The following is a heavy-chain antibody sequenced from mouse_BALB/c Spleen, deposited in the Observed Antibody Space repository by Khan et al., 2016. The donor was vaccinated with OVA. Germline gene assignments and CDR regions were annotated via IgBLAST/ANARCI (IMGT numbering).Heavy chain of an antibody. Sequence: VQLKQSGAELARPGASLKMSCKASGYTFTSYTIHWIKLRPGQGLEWIGYINPSNGYTNYNQKFKDKATLTADKSSTTAHMQLSSLTSDDSAVYNCVRDGAYHRNDDWFAYWGQGTLVTVSA. CDR2: INPSNGYT. V-gene: IGHV1-4*01. CDR3: VRDGAYHRNDDWFAY. J-gene: IGHJ3*01. CDR1: GYTFTSYT. D-gene: IGHD2-14*01.